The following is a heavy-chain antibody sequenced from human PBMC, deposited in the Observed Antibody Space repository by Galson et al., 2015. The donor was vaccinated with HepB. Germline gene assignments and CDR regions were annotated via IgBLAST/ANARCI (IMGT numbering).Heavy chain of an antibody. D-gene: IGHD6-13*01. Sequence: SLRLSCAASGFTFSSYSMNWVRQAPGKGLEWVSYISSSSSTIYYADSVRGRFTISRDNAKNSLYLQMDSLRDEDTAVYYCARDNSFRGPYSSSWYPENWFDPWGQGTLVTVSS. V-gene: IGHV3-48*02. J-gene: IGHJ5*02. CDR1: GFTFSSYS. CDR2: ISSSSSTI. CDR3: ARDNSFRGPYSSSWYPENWFDP.